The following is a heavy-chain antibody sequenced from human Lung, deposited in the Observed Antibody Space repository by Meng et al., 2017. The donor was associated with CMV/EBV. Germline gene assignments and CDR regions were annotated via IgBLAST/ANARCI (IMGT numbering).Heavy chain of an antibody. J-gene: IGHJ5*02. V-gene: IGHV3-21*04. CDR3: ARHRYFLDT. CDR1: GFTFNSYS. CDR2: ITTDSRYI. Sequence: GGSXRLSCAASGFTFNSYSMNWVRQAPGKGLEWISSITTDSRYIYYAASVKGRFTISRDNTKDSLYLQMDGLGADDTAVYFCARHRYFLDTWGQGTPVTVSS. D-gene: IGHD3-9*01.